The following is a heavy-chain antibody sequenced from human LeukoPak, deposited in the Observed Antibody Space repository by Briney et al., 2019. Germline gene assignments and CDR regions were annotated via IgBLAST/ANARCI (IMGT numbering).Heavy chain of an antibody. Sequence: SQTLSLTCTVSGGSISSGSYYWSWIRQPAGKGLEWIGRIYTSGSTNYNPSLKSRVTISVDTSKNQLSLKLSSVTAADTAVYYCAREMASGYYDSSGYFHYYGMDVWGQGTTVTVSS. CDR1: GGSISSGSYY. CDR2: IYTSGST. D-gene: IGHD3-22*01. V-gene: IGHV4-61*02. J-gene: IGHJ6*02. CDR3: AREMASGYYDSSGYFHYYGMDV.